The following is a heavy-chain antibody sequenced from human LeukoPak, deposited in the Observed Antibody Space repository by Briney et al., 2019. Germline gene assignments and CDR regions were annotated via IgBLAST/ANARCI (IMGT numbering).Heavy chain of an antibody. CDR1: GYTFTGYY. V-gene: IGHV1-2*02. Sequence: ASVKVSCKASGYTFTGYYMHWVRQAPGQGLEWMGWINPNSGGTNYAQKFQGRVTMTRDTSISTAYMELSRLRSDDTAVYYCARDLLRPNYYDRDAGGGSYFDYWGQGTLVTVSS. D-gene: IGHD3-22*01. J-gene: IGHJ4*02. CDR2: INPNSGGT. CDR3: ARDLLRPNYYDRDAGGGSYFDY.